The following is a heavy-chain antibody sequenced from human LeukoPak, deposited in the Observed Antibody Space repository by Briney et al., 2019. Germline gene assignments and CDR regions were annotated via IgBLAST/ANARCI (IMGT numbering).Heavy chain of an antibody. CDR3: ARGRVERATRRSYYFDY. Sequence: SETLSLTCAVYGGCFSGYYWSWIRQPPGKGLEWIGEINHSGSTNYNPSLKSRVTISVDTSKNQFSLKLSSVTAADTAVYYCARGRVERATRRSYYFDYWGQGTLVTVSS. CDR2: INHSGST. J-gene: IGHJ4*02. CDR1: GGCFSGYY. D-gene: IGHD5-24*01. V-gene: IGHV4-34*01.